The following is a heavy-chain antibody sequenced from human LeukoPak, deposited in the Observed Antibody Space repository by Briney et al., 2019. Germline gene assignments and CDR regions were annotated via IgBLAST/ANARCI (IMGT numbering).Heavy chain of an antibody. Sequence: PGGSLRLSCVASGFIFSDFWMNWVRLVPGKGLEWVANINEDGSVQDYVGSVRGRFTISRDNAKNSLYLHMNSVRVEDTAVYYCATRESSMARSHWGQGTLVTTSS. J-gene: IGHJ4*02. V-gene: IGHV3-7*01. CDR2: INEDGSVQ. D-gene: IGHD3-10*01. CDR3: ATRESSMARSH. CDR1: GFIFSDFW.